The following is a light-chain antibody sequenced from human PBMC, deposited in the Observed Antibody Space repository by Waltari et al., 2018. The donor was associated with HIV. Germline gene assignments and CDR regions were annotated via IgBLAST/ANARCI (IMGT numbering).Light chain of an antibody. CDR3: QQANSFPWT. CDR1: HPVNSW. J-gene: IGKJ1*01. Sequence: DIQMTQFPSFVSASVGDRVIITCRASHPVNSWLTWYQQKPGKAPELLIYATSSLQSGVPSRFSGSGSGTNFTLTINSLQTEDFATYFCQQANSFPWTFGHGTKVELK. CDR2: ATS. V-gene: IGKV1-12*01.